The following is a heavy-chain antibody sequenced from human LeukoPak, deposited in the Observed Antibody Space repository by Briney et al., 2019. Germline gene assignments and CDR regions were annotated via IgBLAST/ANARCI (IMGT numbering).Heavy chain of an antibody. CDR1: GFTFSSYA. V-gene: IGHV3-30*04. Sequence: SGGSLRLSCAASGFTFSSYAMHWVRQAPGKGLEWVAVISYDGSNKYYADSVKGRFTISRDNSKNTLYLQMNSLRAEDTAVYYCARDSSGWYGIFDYWGQGTLVTVSS. J-gene: IGHJ4*02. D-gene: IGHD6-19*01. CDR3: ARDSSGWYGIFDY. CDR2: ISYDGSNK.